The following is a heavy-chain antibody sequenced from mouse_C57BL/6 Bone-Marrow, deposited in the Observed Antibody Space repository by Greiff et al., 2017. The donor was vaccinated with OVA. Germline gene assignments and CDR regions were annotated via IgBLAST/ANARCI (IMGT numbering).Heavy chain of an antibody. Sequence: EVQLQQSGAALVRPGASVKLSCTASGFNIQDDYMHWVTQRPEQGLEWIGWIDPANGDTEYASKFQGKATITADTSSNTAYLQLSSLTSEDTAVYYCTAFYYYGSSYYFDCGGQGTTLTVSS. V-gene: IGHV14-4*01. CDR1: GFNIQDDY. CDR3: TAFYYYGSSYYFDC. D-gene: IGHD1-1*01. CDR2: IDPANGDT. J-gene: IGHJ2*01.